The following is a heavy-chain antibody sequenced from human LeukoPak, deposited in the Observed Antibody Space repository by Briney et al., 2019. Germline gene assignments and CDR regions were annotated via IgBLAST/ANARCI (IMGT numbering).Heavy chain of an antibody. D-gene: IGHD3-10*01. CDR1: GGSISSTIYY. Sequence: SETLCLTCTVSGGSISSTIYYWGWIRQPPGKGLEWIGFIYYRGTAYYNSSLKSRVTISIDTSKNQFSLKLTSVTAADTAVYFCARIQGNGYYGWDFFDYWGQGVLVTVSS. CDR3: ARIQGNGYYGWDFFDY. V-gene: IGHV4-30-4*01. CDR2: IYYRGTA. J-gene: IGHJ4*02.